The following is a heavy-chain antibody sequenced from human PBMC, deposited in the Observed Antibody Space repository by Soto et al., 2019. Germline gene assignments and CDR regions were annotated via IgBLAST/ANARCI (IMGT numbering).Heavy chain of an antibody. CDR1: GGSISSGAYH. CDR2: IYYNGAT. CDR3: ARGSAGRFLGVYYGVDV. D-gene: IGHD3-3*01. J-gene: IGHJ6*02. V-gene: IGHV4-31*03. Sequence: QVQLQESGPGLVKPSQTLSITCTVSGGSISSGAYHWNWIRQHPGKALDWIGYIYYNGATYYNSSLKSRVDISLDTSKNQFFLRLTSVTAADTAVYYCARGSAGRFLGVYYGVDVWGQGTTVVVSS.